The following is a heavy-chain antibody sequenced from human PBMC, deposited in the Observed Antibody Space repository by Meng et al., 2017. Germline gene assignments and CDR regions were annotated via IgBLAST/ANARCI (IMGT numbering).Heavy chain of an antibody. CDR2: INPNSGGT. Sequence: ASVQVSCKASGYTFTGYYIHLVRQAPGQGLEWMGRINPNSGGTNYAQKFQGRVTMTRDTSISTAYMELSRLRSDDTAVYYCARDPGYYGSGSYYNEGRWFDPWGQGTLVTVSS. D-gene: IGHD3-10*01. CDR1: GYTFTGYY. CDR3: ARDPGYYGSGSYYNEGRWFDP. V-gene: IGHV1-2*06. J-gene: IGHJ5*02.